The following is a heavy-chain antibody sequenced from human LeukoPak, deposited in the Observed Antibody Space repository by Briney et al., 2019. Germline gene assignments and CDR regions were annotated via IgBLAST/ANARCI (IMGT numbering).Heavy chain of an antibody. Sequence: GFLMLSCAASGFTFSSYWMSWVRPAPGKGLEWVANIKQDGSEKYYVDSVKGRFTISRDNAKNSLYLQINSLRAEDTAVYYCARETILRFLDVWGKGTTVTVSS. D-gene: IGHD3-3*01. J-gene: IGHJ6*04. CDR3: ARETILRFLDV. V-gene: IGHV3-7*01. CDR1: GFTFSSYW. CDR2: IKQDGSEK.